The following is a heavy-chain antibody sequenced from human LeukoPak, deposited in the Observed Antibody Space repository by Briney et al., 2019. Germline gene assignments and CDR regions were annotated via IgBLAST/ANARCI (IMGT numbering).Heavy chain of an antibody. CDR1: GFTFSSYG. Sequence: PGRSLRLSCAASGFTFSSYGMHWVRQAPGKGLEWVAVIWYGGSNKYYADSVKGRFTISRDNSKNTLYLQMNSLRAEDTAVYYCARDRQFQDAFDIWGQGTMVTVSS. CDR3: ARDRQFQDAFDI. CDR2: IWYGGSNK. V-gene: IGHV3-33*08. J-gene: IGHJ3*02. D-gene: IGHD4-11*01.